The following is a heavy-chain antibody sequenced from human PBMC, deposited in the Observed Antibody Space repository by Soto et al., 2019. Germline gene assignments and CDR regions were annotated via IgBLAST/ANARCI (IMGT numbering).Heavy chain of an antibody. J-gene: IGHJ5*02. CDR3: ARDRHNNFFDP. D-gene: IGHD6-6*01. Sequence: QVQLQESGPGLVKPSQTLSLTCTVSGASMSSGGYYWTWIRQSPGKGLEWIGYIYYSGSTYYNPSREXRXAXSXXTSRSQFSLTLPSVTAADTAIYYCARDRHNNFFDPWGQGTLVTVSS. CDR1: GASMSSGGYY. V-gene: IGHV4-31*03. CDR2: IYYSGST.